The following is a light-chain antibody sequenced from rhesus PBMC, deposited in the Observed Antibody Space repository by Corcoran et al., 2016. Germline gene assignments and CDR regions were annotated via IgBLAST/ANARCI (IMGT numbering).Light chain of an antibody. Sequence: DIQMTQSPSSLSASVGDNVTITCRASQGVSRWLAWYQQKPGKAPKVLIFKASSLQSGVPSRVSGSGCGTYFTLTISSLTPEDFATYYCLQYTTTPFTFGPGTKRDIK. CDR3: LQYTTTPFT. J-gene: IGKJ3*01. CDR1: QGVSRW. CDR2: KAS. V-gene: IGKV1-21*01.